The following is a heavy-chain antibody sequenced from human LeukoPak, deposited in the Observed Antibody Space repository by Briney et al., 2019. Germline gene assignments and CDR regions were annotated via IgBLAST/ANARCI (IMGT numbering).Heavy chain of an antibody. J-gene: IGHJ4*02. Sequence: GGSLRLSCAASGFTFSSYEMNRVRQAPGKGLEWVSYISSSGSTIYYADSVKGRFTISRDNAKNSLYLQMNSLRAEDTAVYYCARGGPYDFGFDYWGQGTLVTVSS. V-gene: IGHV3-48*03. CDR1: GFTFSSYE. CDR3: ARGGPYDFGFDY. CDR2: ISSSGSTI. D-gene: IGHD3/OR15-3a*01.